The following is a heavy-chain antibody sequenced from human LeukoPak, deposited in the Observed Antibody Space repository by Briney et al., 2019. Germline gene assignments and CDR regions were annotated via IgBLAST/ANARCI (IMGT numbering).Heavy chain of an antibody. V-gene: IGHV3-11*04. CDR2: ISNSGNTI. J-gene: IGHJ6*03. Sequence: GGSLRLSCAASGFSFSDDYMSWIRQASGKGLEWVSYISNSGNTIYHADSVEGRFTISRDNAKNSLYLQMNSLRAEDTAVYYCARVANLVTVSWYYMDVWGKGTTVTVSS. D-gene: IGHD2-2*01. CDR3: ARVANLVTVSWYYMDV. CDR1: GFSFSDDY.